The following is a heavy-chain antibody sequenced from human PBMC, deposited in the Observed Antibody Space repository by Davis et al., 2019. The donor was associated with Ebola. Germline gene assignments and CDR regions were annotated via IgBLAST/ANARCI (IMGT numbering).Heavy chain of an antibody. Sequence: AASVTVSCKASGYTFNNYAITWVRQAPAQGLQWLGWITIYNGVRKYAQRFQDRLTMTTDTSKTTAYMELRGLGSDDTAVYYCARGPMASIHPSFYSYGLDVWGQGTTVTVPS. V-gene: IGHV1-18*01. J-gene: IGHJ6*02. D-gene: IGHD5-18*01. CDR3: ARGPMASIHPSFYSYGLDV. CDR2: ITIYNGVR. CDR1: GYTFNNYA.